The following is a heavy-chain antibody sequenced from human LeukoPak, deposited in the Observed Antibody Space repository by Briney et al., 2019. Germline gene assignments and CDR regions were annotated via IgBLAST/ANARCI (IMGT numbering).Heavy chain of an antibody. D-gene: IGHD6-19*01. V-gene: IGHV4-4*07. CDR2: ITSSRTT. CDR3: ARSPLISSGWLGLDS. Sequence: SETLSLTCTVSGGSISSYYWNWIRQPAGKGLEWIGRITSSRTTNYNPSLKSRLTMSVDTSENQFSLKLTSVTAADTAVYYCARSPLISSGWLGLDSWGQGILVTVSS. J-gene: IGHJ4*02. CDR1: GGSISSYY.